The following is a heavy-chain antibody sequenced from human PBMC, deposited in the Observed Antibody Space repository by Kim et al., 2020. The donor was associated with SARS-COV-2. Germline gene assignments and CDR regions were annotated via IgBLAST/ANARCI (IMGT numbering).Heavy chain of an antibody. V-gene: IGHV3-21*01. D-gene: IGHD5-12*01. CDR3: ARDLGEGDGYNLNYYYGMDV. Sequence: GGSLRLSCAASGFTFRNYIINWVRQAPGKGLEWVSSISSASTYIYYADSVRGRFTISRDNARNSLYLHMNSLRAEDTAVYYCARDLGEGDGYNLNYYYGMDVWGQGTAVTVS. J-gene: IGHJ6*02. CDR2: ISSASTYI. CDR1: GFTFRNYI.